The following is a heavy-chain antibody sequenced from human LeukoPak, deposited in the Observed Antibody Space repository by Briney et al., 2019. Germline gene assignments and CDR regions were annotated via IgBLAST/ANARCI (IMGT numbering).Heavy chain of an antibody. D-gene: IGHD3-10*01. Sequence: PGRSLRLSCAASGFTFSSYGMHWVRQAPGKGLEWVAVISKDGRNKYEADSVKGRFTISRDNSKNMLYLQMDSLRPDDTAVYYCPRDPGPALVRGRAGYDFDSWGLGPLVTSSS. V-gene: IGHV3-30*03. CDR2: ISKDGRNK. J-gene: IGHJ4*02. CDR3: PRDPGPALVRGRAGYDFDS. CDR1: GFTFSSYG.